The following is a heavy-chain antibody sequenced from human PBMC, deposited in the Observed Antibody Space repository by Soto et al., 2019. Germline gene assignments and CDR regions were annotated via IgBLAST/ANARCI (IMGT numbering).Heavy chain of an antibody. CDR3: TTEEYDWNDGLDY. CDR1: SMSNAW. D-gene: IGHD1-20*01. CDR2: IKSKTDGGTT. V-gene: IGHV3-15*07. J-gene: IGHJ4*02. Sequence: SMSNAWMNWVRQAPGEGLEWVGRIKSKTDGGTTDYAAPVKGRFTISRDDSKNTLYLQMNSLKTEDTAVYYCTTEEYDWNDGLDYWGQGTLVTVSS.